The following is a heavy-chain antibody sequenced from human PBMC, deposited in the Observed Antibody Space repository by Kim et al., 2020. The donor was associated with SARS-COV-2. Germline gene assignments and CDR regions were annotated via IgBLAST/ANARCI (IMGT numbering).Heavy chain of an antibody. CDR1: GFTVSSTY. D-gene: IGHD2-15*01. CDR2: IYAGGKT. CDR3: AKGAGSVSFDF. J-gene: IGHJ4*02. Sequence: GGSLRLSSAASGFTVSSTYMSWIRQAPGKGLEWVSVIYAGGKTYYADSVKGRLTISRDNSKNTLYLQVNSLRAEDTAVYYCAKGAGSVSFDFRGQGTLVNVSS. V-gene: IGHV3-66*01.